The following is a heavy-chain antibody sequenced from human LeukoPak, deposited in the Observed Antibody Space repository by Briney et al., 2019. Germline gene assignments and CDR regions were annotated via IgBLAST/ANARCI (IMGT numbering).Heavy chain of an antibody. Sequence: SETLSLTCAVYGGSFSGYYWSWIRQPPGKGLEWIGEINHSGSTNYNPSLKSRDTISVDTSKNQFSLKLSSVTAADTAVYYCASILWFGESSPNDAFDIWGQGTMVTVSS. V-gene: IGHV4-34*01. CDR1: GGSFSGYY. CDR2: INHSGST. J-gene: IGHJ3*02. D-gene: IGHD3-10*01. CDR3: ASILWFGESSPNDAFDI.